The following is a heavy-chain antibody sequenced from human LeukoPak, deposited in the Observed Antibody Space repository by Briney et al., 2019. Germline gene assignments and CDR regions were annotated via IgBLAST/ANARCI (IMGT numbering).Heavy chain of an antibody. CDR3: ARSRGAAAAFCY. Sequence: SVKVFCRAWGYTFTYRYLHWVRQAPGQALVGMGLITPFSGNTNYAQKFQDRVTITRDRSMSTAYMELSSLRSEDTAMYYCARSRGAAAAFCYWGPGTLVTVS. D-gene: IGHD3-3*02. V-gene: IGHV1-45*02. CDR2: ITPFSGNT. J-gene: IGHJ4*02. CDR1: GYTFTYRY.